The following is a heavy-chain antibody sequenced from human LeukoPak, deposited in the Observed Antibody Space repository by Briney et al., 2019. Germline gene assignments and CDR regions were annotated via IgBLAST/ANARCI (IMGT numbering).Heavy chain of an antibody. CDR3: ARRWGTLDAWDY. J-gene: IGHJ4*02. V-gene: IGHV4-39*01. D-gene: IGHD1/OR15-1a*01. CDR1: GFTFSRHW. Sequence: PGGSRRLSCAGSGFTFSRHWMHWVRQVPGKGLEWIWRISYTGNSYYNPSLKSRVTMSVDTTRNQFSLKLRTVTAADTAVFYCARRWGTLDAWDYWGQGTLVTVSS. CDR2: ISYTGNS.